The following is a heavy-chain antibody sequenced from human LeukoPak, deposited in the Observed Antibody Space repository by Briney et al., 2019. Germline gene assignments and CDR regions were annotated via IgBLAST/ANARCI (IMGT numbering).Heavy chain of an antibody. V-gene: IGHV3-23*01. J-gene: IGHJ6*02. CDR2: ISGSGDST. CDR3: AKGARFQGESMDV. Sequence: GGSLRLSCAASGFTFSSYAMSWVRQSPGKGLEWVSAISGSGDSTYYADSVKGRFTISRDNSKNTLYLQMNSLRAEDTAVYYCAKGARFQGESMDVWGQGTTVTVSS. D-gene: IGHD3-10*01. CDR1: GFTFSSYA.